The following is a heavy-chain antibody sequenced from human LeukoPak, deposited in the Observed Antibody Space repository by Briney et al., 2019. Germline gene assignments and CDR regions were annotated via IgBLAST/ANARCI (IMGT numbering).Heavy chain of an antibody. CDR2: INSDGSST. V-gene: IGHV3-74*01. CDR3: ARRAQGLVTEE. D-gene: IGHD1-14*01. Sequence: PGGSLRLSCAASGFTFTSYRMHWVRHAPWKGLVWVSRINSDGSSTSYADSVEGRFTISRDNAKNTLYLQMSSLRAEDTAVYYCARRAQGLVTEEWGQGTLSPSPQ. CDR1: GFTFTSYR. J-gene: IGHJ4*02.